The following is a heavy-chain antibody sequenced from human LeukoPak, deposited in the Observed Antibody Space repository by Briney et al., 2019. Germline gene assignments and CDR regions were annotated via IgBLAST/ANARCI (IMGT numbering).Heavy chain of an antibody. D-gene: IGHD1-7*01. Sequence: GGSLRLSCAASGFTFSLYAMNWVRQAPGKGLEWVSYINDESSDIHYAGSVRGRFTISRDDARQTLYLQLSSLRAEDTAVYYCARVMRYNWNYVGWFDPWGQGTLVTVSS. CDR3: ARVMRYNWNYVGWFDP. V-gene: IGHV3-21*05. CDR2: INDESSDI. CDR1: GFTFSLYA. J-gene: IGHJ5*02.